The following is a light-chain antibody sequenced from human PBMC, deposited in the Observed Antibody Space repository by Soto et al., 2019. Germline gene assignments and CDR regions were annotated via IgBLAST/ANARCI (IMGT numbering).Light chain of an antibody. J-gene: IGKJ5*01. V-gene: IGKV3-20*01. CDR3: QQYGTSRHGT. CDR2: GAS. CDR1: QSVSSSY. Sequence: EIVLAQSPGTLSLSPGERATLSCRASQSVSSSYLAWYQHKPGQAPRLLIYGASSRATGIPDRFSGSGSGTDFTLTINRLEPEDFAVYYCQQYGTSRHGTFGQGTRLEIK.